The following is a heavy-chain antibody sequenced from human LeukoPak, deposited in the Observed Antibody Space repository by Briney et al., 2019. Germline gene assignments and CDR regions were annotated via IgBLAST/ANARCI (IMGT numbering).Heavy chain of an antibody. D-gene: IGHD3-22*01. J-gene: IGHJ5*02. CDR3: ARRYYDSSGYYYYP. Sequence: GSSVKVSCKTSEYTFTGYYMHWVRQAPGQGLEWMGWINPNSGDTNYAQKFQGRVTMTRDTSSSTAYMELRRLRSDDTAVYYCARRYYDSSGYYYYPWGQGTLVTVSS. CDR1: EYTFTGYY. CDR2: INPNSGDT. V-gene: IGHV1-2*02.